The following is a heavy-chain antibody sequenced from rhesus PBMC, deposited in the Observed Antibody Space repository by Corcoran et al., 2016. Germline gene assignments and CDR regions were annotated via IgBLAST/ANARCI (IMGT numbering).Heavy chain of an antibody. V-gene: IGHV4-65*01. D-gene: IGHD4-23*01. CDR2: ISGSRGST. CDR1: GGSVSSSNW. Sequence: QVQLQESGPGLVKPSETLSLTCAVSGGSVSSSNWWSWIRQPTGKGLEWIGYISGSRGSTYYSPALNSRVTSSPDTSKNQFSLKLSSVPAADTAVYYCARDRIYSNYYYFDYWGQGVLVTVSS. J-gene: IGHJ4*01. CDR3: ARDRIYSNYYYFDY.